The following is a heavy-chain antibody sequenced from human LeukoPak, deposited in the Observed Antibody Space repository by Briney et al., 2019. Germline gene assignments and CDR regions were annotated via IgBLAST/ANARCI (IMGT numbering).Heavy chain of an antibody. J-gene: IGHJ4*02. V-gene: IGHV4-34*01. Sequence: SETLSLTCAVYGGSFSGYYWSWIRQPPGKGREWIGEINHSGSTNYNPSLKSRVTISVDTSKNQFSLKLSSVTAADTAVYYCARAQLVRGFGYWGQGTLVTVSS. D-gene: IGHD6-13*01. CDR2: INHSGST. CDR1: GGSFSGYY. CDR3: ARAQLVRGFGY.